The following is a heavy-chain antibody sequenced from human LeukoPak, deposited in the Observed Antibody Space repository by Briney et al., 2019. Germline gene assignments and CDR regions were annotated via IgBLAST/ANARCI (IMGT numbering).Heavy chain of an antibody. D-gene: IGHD1-26*01. V-gene: IGHV3-9*01. J-gene: IGHJ5*02. Sequence: GGSLRLSCAASGFTVSSNYMSWVRQAPGKGLEWVSGISWNSGSIGYADSVKGRFTISRDNAKNSLYLQMNSLRAEDTALYYCAKSIVGAIGGWFDPWGQGTLVTVSS. CDR1: GFTVSSNY. CDR3: AKSIVGAIGGWFDP. CDR2: ISWNSGSI.